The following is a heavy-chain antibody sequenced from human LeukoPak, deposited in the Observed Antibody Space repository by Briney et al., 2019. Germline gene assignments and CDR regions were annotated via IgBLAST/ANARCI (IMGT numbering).Heavy chain of an antibody. V-gene: IGHV4-31*03. CDR3: ARSAPITILNWFDP. CDR2: IYYSGSS. J-gene: IGHJ5*02. Sequence: SETLSLTCTVSGGSISSGGYYWSWIRQHPGTGLEWIGYIYYSGSSYYNPSLKSRVTISVDTSKNQFSLKLSSVTAADTAVYYCARSAPITILNWFDPWGQGTLVTVSS. CDR1: GGSISSGGYY. D-gene: IGHD3-3*01.